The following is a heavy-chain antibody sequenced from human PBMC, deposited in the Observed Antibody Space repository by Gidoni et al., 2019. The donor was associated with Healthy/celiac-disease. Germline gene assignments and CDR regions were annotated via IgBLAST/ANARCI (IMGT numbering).Heavy chain of an antibody. J-gene: IGHJ4*02. Sequence: QVQLVESGGGVVQPGRALRLSCAASGFTFSRYAMHWVRQAPGKGLEWVAVISYDGSNKYYADSVKGRFTISRDNSKNTLYLQMNSLRAEDTAVYYCAREGNNMVRGVTPVYYFDYWGQGTLVTVSS. D-gene: IGHD3-10*01. CDR3: AREGNNMVRGVTPVYYFDY. CDR1: GFTFSRYA. V-gene: IGHV3-30*04. CDR2: ISYDGSNK.